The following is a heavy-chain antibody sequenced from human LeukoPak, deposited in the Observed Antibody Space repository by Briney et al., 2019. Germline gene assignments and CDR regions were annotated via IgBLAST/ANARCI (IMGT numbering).Heavy chain of an antibody. Sequence: SETLSLTCTVSGGSISSGDYYWSWIRQPPGKGLEWIGYIYYSGSTYYNPSLKSRVTISVDTSKNQFSLKLSSVTAADTAVYYCARSAYYCVHFDYWGQGTLVTVSS. CDR3: ARSAYYCVHFDY. J-gene: IGHJ4*02. V-gene: IGHV4-30-4*01. D-gene: IGHD3-22*01. CDR2: IYYSGST. CDR1: GGSISSGDYY.